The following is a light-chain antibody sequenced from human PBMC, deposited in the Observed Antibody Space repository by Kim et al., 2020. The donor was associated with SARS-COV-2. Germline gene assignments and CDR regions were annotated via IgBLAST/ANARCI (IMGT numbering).Light chain of an antibody. CDR3: QQYNSYPRR. V-gene: IGKV1-5*01. CDR1: QSIRSW. J-gene: IGKJ1*01. CDR2: DAS. Sequence: ASVGDRGTITCRASQSIRSWLAWYQQKPRKAPKLLIYDASSLESGGPSRFSGSGSGTEFTLTISSLQPDDGATYYCQQYNSYPRRFGQGTKVEIK.